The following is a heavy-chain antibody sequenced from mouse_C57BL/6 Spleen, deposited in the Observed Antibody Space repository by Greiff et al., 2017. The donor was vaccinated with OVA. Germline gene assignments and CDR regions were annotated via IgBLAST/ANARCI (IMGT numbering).Heavy chain of an antibody. CDR3: VRQGDDVYPSWFAY. CDR1: GFSFNTYA. J-gene: IGHJ3*01. Sequence: EVKLVESGGGLVQPKGSLKLSCAASGFSFNTYAMNWVRQAPGKGLEWVARIRSKSNNYATYYADSVKDRFTISRDDSESMLYLQMNNLKTEDTAMYYCVRQGDDVYPSWFAYWGQGTLVTVSA. V-gene: IGHV10-1*01. D-gene: IGHD2-3*01. CDR2: IRSKSNNYAT.